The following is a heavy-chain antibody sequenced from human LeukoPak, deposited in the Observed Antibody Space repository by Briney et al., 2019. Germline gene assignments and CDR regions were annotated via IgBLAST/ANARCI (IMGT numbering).Heavy chain of an antibody. D-gene: IGHD5-12*01. CDR3: ARALPRRGYSGYAAWDY. CDR2: INPSGGST. CDR1: GYIFTDYY. V-gene: IGHV1-46*01. Sequence: ASVKVSCKASGYIFTDYYMHWVRQAPGQGLEWMGIINPSGGSTSYAQKFQGRVTMTRDMSTSTVYMELSSLRSEDTAVYYCARALPRRGYSGYAAWDYWGQGTLVTVSS. J-gene: IGHJ4*02.